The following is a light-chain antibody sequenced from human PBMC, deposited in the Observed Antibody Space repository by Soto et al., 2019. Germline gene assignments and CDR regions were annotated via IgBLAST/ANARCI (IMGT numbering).Light chain of an antibody. CDR2: GAS. Sequence: ETLMTQSPATLSVSPGDRVTLSCRASQTVHTNLAWFQQKPGQAPKLLIYGASTRDTGVPARFTGSGSGTEFTLTISSLQSEDFAVYFCQQYNNWPPWTFGQGTKVDI. V-gene: IGKV3-15*01. CDR1: QTVHTN. CDR3: QQYNNWPPWT. J-gene: IGKJ1*01.